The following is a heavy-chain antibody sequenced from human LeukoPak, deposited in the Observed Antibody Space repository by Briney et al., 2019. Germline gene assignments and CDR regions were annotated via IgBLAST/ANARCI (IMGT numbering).Heavy chain of an antibody. CDR3: ARIYRSSIVVYFDY. J-gene: IGHJ4*02. CDR2: IYYSGST. CDR1: GGSISSSTYY. V-gene: IGHV4-39*07. Sequence: SETLSLTCTVSGGSISSSTYYWGWIRQPPGKGLEWTGSIYYSGSTYYNPSLKSRVTISVDTSKNQFSLKLSSVTAADTAVYYCARIYRSSIVVYFDYWGQGTLVTVSS. D-gene: IGHD2-15*01.